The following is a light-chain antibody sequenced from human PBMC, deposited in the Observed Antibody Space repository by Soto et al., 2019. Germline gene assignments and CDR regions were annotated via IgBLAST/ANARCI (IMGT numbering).Light chain of an antibody. CDR1: QSLVFSDGNTY. J-gene: IGKJ1*01. CDR2: KVS. CDR3: MQGTRWLWA. Sequence: DVVLTQSPLSLTVALGQPASISCGSTQSLVFSDGNTYLNWFHQRPGQSPRRLIYKVSNRDSGVPDRFSGSGSGTDFTLKISRVEAEDVGVYYCMQGTRWLWAFGQGTKVEIK. V-gene: IGKV2-30*01.